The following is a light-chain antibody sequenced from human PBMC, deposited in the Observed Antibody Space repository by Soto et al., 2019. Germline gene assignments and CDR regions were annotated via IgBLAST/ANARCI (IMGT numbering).Light chain of an antibody. V-gene: IGLV2-14*01. CDR3: SSYTITSIRSV. J-gene: IGLJ1*01. CDR2: EVT. CDR1: SSDVGGYKY. Sequence: SVLTQPASVSGSPGQSTTISCNGTSSDVGGYKYVSWYQHHPGKAPKLMIYEVTNRPSGVSNRFSGSKSGNTASLTISGLQAEDEADYYCSSYTITSIRSVFGTGTKVTVL.